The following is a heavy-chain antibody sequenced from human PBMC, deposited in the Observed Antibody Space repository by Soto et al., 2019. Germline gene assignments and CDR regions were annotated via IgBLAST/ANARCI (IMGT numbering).Heavy chain of an antibody. J-gene: IGHJ5*02. CDR2: ISESGDNA. CDR3: AKGGYIYGLDP. CDR1: GFPFNTYA. V-gene: IGHV3-23*01. D-gene: IGHD5-18*01. Sequence: VGSLRLSCAASGFPFNTYAMSWVRQAPGKGPEWVSAISESGDNAFYADSVQGRFTISRDNSYNILYLQMNSLRAEDTALYFCAKGGYIYGLDPWGQGTLVTVSS.